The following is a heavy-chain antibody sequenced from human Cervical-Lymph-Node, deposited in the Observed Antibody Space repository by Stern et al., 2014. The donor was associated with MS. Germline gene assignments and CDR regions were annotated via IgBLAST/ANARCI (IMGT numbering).Heavy chain of an antibody. CDR2: IPPLFGTA. J-gene: IGHJ4*02. Sequence: QVQLVQSGPGGKKLGSSGKVSCKASEEPLTNFEIGWGGRAPGKGLEWLGGIPPLFGTANYAQRLQDRVTFTADESTSTTYMELSRLRSEDTAIYYCARHQGGVAAFWGQGTLVTVSS. V-gene: IGHV1-69*01. CDR3: ARHQGGVAAF. D-gene: IGHD6-13*01. CDR1: EEPLTNFE.